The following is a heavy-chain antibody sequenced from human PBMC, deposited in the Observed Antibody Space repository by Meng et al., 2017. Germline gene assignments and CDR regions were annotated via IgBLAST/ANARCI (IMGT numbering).Heavy chain of an antibody. CDR1: GFTFDDYA. D-gene: IGHD6-13*01. Sequence: SLKISCAASGFTFDDYAMHWVRQAPGKGLEWVSGISWNSGSIGYADSVKGRFTISRDNAKNSLYLQMNSLRAEDMALYYCAKSRYSSSSGYYYGMDVWGRGTTVTVSS. CDR2: ISWNSGSI. CDR3: AKSRYSSSSGYYYGMDV. V-gene: IGHV3-9*03. J-gene: IGHJ6*02.